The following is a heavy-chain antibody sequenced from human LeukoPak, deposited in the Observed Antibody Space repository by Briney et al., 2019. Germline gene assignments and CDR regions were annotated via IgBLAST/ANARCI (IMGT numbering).Heavy chain of an antibody. CDR1: GYTLTELS. CDR2: FDPEDGET. J-gene: IGHJ3*02. V-gene: IGHV1-24*01. CDR3: ATAPISGDAFDI. Sequence: ASVKVSCKVSGYTLTELSMHWVRQAPGKGLEWMGGFDPEDGETIYAQKFQGRVTMTEDTSTDTAYMELSSLRSEDTAVYYCATAPISGDAFDIWGQGTVVTVSS. D-gene: IGHD1-14*01.